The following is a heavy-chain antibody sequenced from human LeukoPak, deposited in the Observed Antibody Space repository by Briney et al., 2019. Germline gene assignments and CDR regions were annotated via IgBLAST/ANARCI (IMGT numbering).Heavy chain of an antibody. CDR2: IIPILGIA. D-gene: IGHD2-2*01. Sequence: SVKVSCKASGGTFSSYTISWVRQAPGQGLEWMGRIIPILGIANYAQKFQGRVTITADKSTSTAYMELSSLRSEDTAVYYCARVPWSSTICYRYYYYMDVWGKGTTVTVSS. V-gene: IGHV1-69*02. J-gene: IGHJ6*03. CDR3: ARVPWSSTICYRYYYYMDV. CDR1: GGTFSSYT.